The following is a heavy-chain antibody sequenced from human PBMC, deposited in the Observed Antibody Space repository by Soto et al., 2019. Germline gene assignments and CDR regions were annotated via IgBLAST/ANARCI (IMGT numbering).Heavy chain of an antibody. J-gene: IGHJ6*02. V-gene: IGHV1-69*13. CDR1: GGTFSSYA. D-gene: IGHD3-22*01. CDR3: ARAVYDSSGYYWRAPHYYYGMDV. CDR2: IIPIFGTA. Sequence: SVKVSCKASGGTFSSYAISWVRQAPGQGLEWMGGIIPIFGTANYAQKFQGRVTITADESTSTAYMELSSLRSEDTAVYYCARAVYDSSGYYWRAPHYYYGMDVWGQGTTVTVSS.